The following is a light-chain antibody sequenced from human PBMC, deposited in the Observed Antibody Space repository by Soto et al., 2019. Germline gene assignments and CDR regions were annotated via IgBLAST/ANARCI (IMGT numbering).Light chain of an antibody. CDR1: QGIDNY. J-gene: IGKJ2*01. Sequence: DIQMTQSPSSLSASVGDRVTIFCRASQGIDNYLAWFQQKPGKAPKYLIYGASSLQSGVPSKFSGSGFGTDFTLTINSLQPEDFAAYYCLQYESYPYTFGQGTKLEIK. CDR3: LQYESYPYT. CDR2: GAS. V-gene: IGKV1-16*02.